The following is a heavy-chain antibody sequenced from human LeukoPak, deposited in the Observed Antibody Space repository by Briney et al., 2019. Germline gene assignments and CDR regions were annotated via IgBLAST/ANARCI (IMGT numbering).Heavy chain of an antibody. CDR3: TREWELPGGLY. CDR2: IKSKTDGGTT. V-gene: IGHV3-15*01. D-gene: IGHD1-26*01. J-gene: IGHJ4*02. CDR1: GFTFSNAW. Sequence: GGSLRLACAASGFTFSNAWMSWVRQAPGKGLEWVGRIKSKTDGGTTDYAAPVKGRFTISRGDSKNTLYLQMNSLKTEDTAVYYCTREWELPGGLYWGQGTLVTVSS.